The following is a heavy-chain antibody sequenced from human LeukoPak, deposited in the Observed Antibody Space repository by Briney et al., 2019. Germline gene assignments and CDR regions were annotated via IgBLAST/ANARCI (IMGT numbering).Heavy chain of an antibody. Sequence: GSLRLSCAASGFTFSRYWMHWVRQTPGKGLVWVSLINSDGTTTFYADSVKGRFTISSDNARNTLYLQMSSLRAEDTAVYYCASTEYVASHFDQWGQGTLVTVSS. CDR1: GFTFSRYW. CDR2: INSDGTTT. V-gene: IGHV3-74*01. D-gene: IGHD5-12*01. CDR3: ASTEYVASHFDQ. J-gene: IGHJ4*02.